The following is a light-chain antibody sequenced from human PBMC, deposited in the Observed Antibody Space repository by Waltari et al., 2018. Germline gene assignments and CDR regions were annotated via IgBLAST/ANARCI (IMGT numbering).Light chain of an antibody. V-gene: IGKV3-11*01. CDR1: QGISSN. CDR2: DAS. J-gene: IGKJ3*01. Sequence: EVVLTQSPATLSLSPGERATLSCRASQGISSNLAWYQKKPGQTPRLRIYDASNRATGIPARFSGSGSGTDFTLTISSLEPEDFAVYYCQQRSNWPPGFTFGPGTKVDIK. CDR3: QQRSNWPPGFT.